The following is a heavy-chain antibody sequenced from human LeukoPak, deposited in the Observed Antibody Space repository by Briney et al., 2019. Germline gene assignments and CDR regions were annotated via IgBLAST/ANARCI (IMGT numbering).Heavy chain of an antibody. V-gene: IGHV4-4*07. Sequence: KPSETLSHTRSDSGGSVSDYYWSGIRQSAGKGLEWSGRVYISGSTKYTPSLRCRVTMSLDTSKKQFSRKLTSMTAADTAIYYCARGGSGNGDASDMWGPGTMVTVSS. J-gene: IGHJ3*02. CDR3: ARGGSGNGDASDM. CDR2: VYISGST. D-gene: IGHD5-12*01. CDR1: GGSVSDYY.